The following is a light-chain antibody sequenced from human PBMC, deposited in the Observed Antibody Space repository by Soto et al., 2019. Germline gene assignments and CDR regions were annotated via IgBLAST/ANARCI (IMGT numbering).Light chain of an antibody. Sequence: IVLRQSPGTLSLSPGERATLSCRASQSVSSSYLAWYQQKPGQAPRLLIYGASSRATGIPDRFSGSGSGTDFTLTISRLEPEDFAVYYCQQYGSPRFGGGTKVDI. CDR3: QQYGSPR. J-gene: IGKJ4*01. CDR2: GAS. V-gene: IGKV3-20*01. CDR1: QSVSSSY.